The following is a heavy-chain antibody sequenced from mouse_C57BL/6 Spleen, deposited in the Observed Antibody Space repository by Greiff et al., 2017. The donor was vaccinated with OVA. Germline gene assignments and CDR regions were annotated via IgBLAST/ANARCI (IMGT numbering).Heavy chain of an antibody. CDR2: ISSGGSYT. CDR3: ARSYYSILYAMDY. V-gene: IGHV5-6*02. D-gene: IGHD2-5*01. CDR1: GFTFSSYG. J-gene: IGHJ4*01. Sequence: DVMLVESGGDLVKPGGSLKLSCAASGFTFSSYGMSWVRQTPDKRLEWVATISSGGSYTYYPDSVKGRFTISRDNAKNTLYLQMSSLKSEDTAMYYCARSYYSILYAMDYWGQGTSVTVSS.